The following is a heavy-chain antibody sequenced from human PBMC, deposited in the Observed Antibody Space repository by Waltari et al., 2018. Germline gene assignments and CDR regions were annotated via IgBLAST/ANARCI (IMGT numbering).Heavy chain of an antibody. Sequence: QLQLQESGPGLVKPSETLSLTCTVSGGSISSSSYYSGWIRQPPGKGLEWIGSIYYSGSTYYNPSLKSRVTISVDTSKNQFSLKLSSVTAADTAVYYCARRHYGDYTVDYWGQGTLVTVSS. V-gene: IGHV4-39*01. CDR2: IYYSGST. CDR1: GGSISSSSYY. J-gene: IGHJ4*02. D-gene: IGHD4-17*01. CDR3: ARRHYGDYTVDY.